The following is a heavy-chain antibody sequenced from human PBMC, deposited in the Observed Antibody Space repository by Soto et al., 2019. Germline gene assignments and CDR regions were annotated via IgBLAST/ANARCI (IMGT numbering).Heavy chain of an antibody. V-gene: IGHV1-3*01. J-gene: IGHJ4*02. CDR1: GYSFTTYA. CDR2: INAGNGNT. D-gene: IGHD2-15*01. CDR3: ARDLGYALPDY. Sequence: ASVKVSCKASGYSFTTYAMHWVRQAPGQRLEGMGWINAGNGNTKYSQKLQGRVTITRDTSASTAYMELSSLRSEDTAVYYCARDLGYALPDYWGQGTLVTVSS.